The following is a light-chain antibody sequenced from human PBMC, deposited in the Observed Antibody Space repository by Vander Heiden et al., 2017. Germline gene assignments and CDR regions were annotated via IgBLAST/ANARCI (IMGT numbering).Light chain of an antibody. J-gene: IGKJ2*01. CDR2: AAS. Sequence: DIQMTQSPSSLSASVGDRVTITCRASQSISSYLNWYQQKPGKAPKLLIYAASSLQSGVPSRFSGSGSGTDFTLTISRLQPEDFATYYCQQSDSTALTFGQGTKLEIK. V-gene: IGKV1-39*01. CDR1: QSISSY. CDR3: QQSDSTALT.